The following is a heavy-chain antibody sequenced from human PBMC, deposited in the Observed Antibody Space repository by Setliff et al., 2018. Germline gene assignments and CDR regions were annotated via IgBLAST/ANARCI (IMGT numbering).Heavy chain of an antibody. CDR1: GFTFSTHA. CDR2: IGNDATYI. CDR3: TSSSGWIPWIQH. Sequence: GGSLRLSCGASGFTFSTHAMHWVRQAPGKGLEWVASIGNDATYIYYADSVRGRFTISRGNAESSLYLQMNNLRAEDTALYYCTSSSGWIPWIQHWGPGTLVTVSS. J-gene: IGHJ1*01. D-gene: IGHD3-10*01. V-gene: IGHV3-21*01.